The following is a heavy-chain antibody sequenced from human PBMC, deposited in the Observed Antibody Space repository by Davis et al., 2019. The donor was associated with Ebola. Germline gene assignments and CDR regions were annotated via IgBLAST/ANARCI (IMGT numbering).Heavy chain of an antibody. CDR2: INPSGGGT. CDR1: GYSFTKFF. D-gene: IGHD3-10*01. Sequence: AASVKVSCKASGYSFTKFFMQWVRQAPGQGLEWMGIINPSGGGTSYAQKFQGRVTMTRDTSTSTVYMELSSLGSEDTSVYYCARDRGGDYSFDYWGQGTLVTVSS. V-gene: IGHV1-46*01. CDR3: ARDRGGDYSFDY. J-gene: IGHJ4*02.